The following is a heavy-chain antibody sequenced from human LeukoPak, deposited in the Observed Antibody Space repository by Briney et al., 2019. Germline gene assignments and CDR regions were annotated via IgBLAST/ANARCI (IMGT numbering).Heavy chain of an antibody. CDR1: GYTFTGSF. CDR2: INSNTGGT. CDR3: ARADPVGY. J-gene: IGHJ4*02. V-gene: IGHV1-2*02. Sequence: ASVKLSCKASGYTFTGSFMHWVRQAPGQGLEWMGWINSNTGGTKFAQKFQGRVTMTRDTSISTAYMELSRLRSDDTAVYYCARADPVGYWGQGTQVTVSS.